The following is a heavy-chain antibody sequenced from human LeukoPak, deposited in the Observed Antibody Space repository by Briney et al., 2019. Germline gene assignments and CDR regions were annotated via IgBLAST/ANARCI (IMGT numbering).Heavy chain of an antibody. J-gene: IGHJ4*02. CDR1: GYTFTGYY. V-gene: IGHV1-2*06. Sequence: ASVKVSCKASGYTFTGYYMHWVRQAPGQGLEWMGRINPNSGGTSYAQKFQGRVTMTRDTSISTAYMELSRLRSDDTAVYYCARDRGWYYYDSSGYYDWGQGTLVTVSS. CDR3: ARDRGWYYYDSSGYYD. D-gene: IGHD3-22*01. CDR2: INPNSGGT.